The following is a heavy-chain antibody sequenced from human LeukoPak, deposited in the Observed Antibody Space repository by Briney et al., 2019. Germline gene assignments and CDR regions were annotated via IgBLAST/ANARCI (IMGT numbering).Heavy chain of an antibody. Sequence: GGSLRLSCEASGFTFGTYGMTWVRQAPGKGLEWVAGITGSSTWTYYADSVRGRFTISRDNSKNTLHLQMNNLTADDTAIYYCARELVSLGTGYFDLWGRGTLVTVSS. CDR1: GFTFGTYG. V-gene: IGHV3-23*01. D-gene: IGHD7-27*01. CDR2: ITGSSTWT. J-gene: IGHJ2*01. CDR3: ARELVSLGTGYFDL.